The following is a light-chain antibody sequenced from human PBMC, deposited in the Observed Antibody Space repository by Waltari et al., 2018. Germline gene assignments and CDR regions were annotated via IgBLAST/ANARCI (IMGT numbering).Light chain of an antibody. V-gene: IGLV3-1*01. J-gene: IGLJ1*01. CDR1: KLGQKY. Sequence: SYDLTQTPSVSVSPGQTASITCPGKKLGQKYVCWYQQKPGQSPVLIIYQSSRRPSGIPERFSGSNSGNTATLTISGTQAMDEADYHCQALDSKTDYVFGTGTRVTVL. CDR2: QSS. CDR3: QALDSKTDYV.